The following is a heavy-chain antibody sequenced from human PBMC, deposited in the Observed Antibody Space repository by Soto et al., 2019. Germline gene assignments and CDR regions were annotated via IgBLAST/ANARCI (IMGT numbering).Heavy chain of an antibody. J-gene: IGHJ6*03. CDR2: IKTKADGGAT. D-gene: IGHD1-1*01. CDR3: TTAAGTQYYYYYNLDV. CDR1: GFTFSNAY. V-gene: IGHV3-15*07. Sequence: GGSLRLSCAASGFTFSNAYMNWVRQAPGKGLEWVGRIKTKADGGATDYAAPVRDRFTISRDDSKNTLYLQMNSLKTENTAVYYRTTAAGTQYYYYYNLDVWGQGATVTVSS.